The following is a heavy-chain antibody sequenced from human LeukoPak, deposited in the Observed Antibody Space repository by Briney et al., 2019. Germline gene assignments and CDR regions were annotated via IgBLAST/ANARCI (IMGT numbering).Heavy chain of an antibody. CDR2: IDNDGSDT. CDR1: GFTFSSYW. Sequence: PGGALRLSCAASGFTFSSYWIHWVRQAPGKGLVWVSRIDNDGSDTIYADSVKGRFTISRDNAKNTLYLEMNSLRAEDTAVYFCARGGPNHGFDFWGQGTMVTVSS. CDR3: ARGGPNHGFDF. V-gene: IGHV3-74*01. J-gene: IGHJ3*01. D-gene: IGHD4/OR15-4a*01.